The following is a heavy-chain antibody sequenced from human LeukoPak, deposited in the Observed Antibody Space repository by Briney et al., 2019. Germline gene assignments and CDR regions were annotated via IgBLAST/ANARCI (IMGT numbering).Heavy chain of an antibody. V-gene: IGHV3-72*01. CDR3: VRNHRHWFDP. CDR2: IRNAGNGYTT. J-gene: IGHJ5*02. Sequence: GGSLRLSCAASGFTLSEPYMDWVRQAPGQGPEWMGHIRNAGNGYTTEYAASVIGRFTVSRNDSKNSLYLQMNSLKPEDTAVYYCVRNHRHWFDPWGQGTLVTVSS. CDR1: GFTLSEPY.